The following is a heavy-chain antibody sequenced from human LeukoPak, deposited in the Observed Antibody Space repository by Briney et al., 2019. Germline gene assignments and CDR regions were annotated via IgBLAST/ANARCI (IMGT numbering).Heavy chain of an antibody. V-gene: IGHV5-51*01. CDR1: GYSFTTYW. Sequence: GESLKISCKASGYSFTTYWIGWVRQMPGKGLEWMWIIYPGDSDTRYSPSFQGQVTISADKSISTAYLQWSSLKASDTAMYYCARHGGGYCRSTSCYLFDPWGQGTLVTVSS. CDR2: IYPGDSDT. CDR3: ARHGGGYCRSTSCYLFDP. J-gene: IGHJ5*02. D-gene: IGHD2-2*01.